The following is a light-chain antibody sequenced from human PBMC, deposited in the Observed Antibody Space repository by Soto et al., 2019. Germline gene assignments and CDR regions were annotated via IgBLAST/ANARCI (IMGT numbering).Light chain of an antibody. CDR3: QQDYSTLAT. V-gene: IGKV1-39*01. CDR1: ESISRH. CDR2: AAY. Sequence: DIQMSQSPSSLSASVGDRVTITCRAAESISRHLNWYQQKPGRAPDLLIYAAYTLQNGVHSRFTGSGSGTEFTLTITGPQLEDFATYYCQQDYSTLATFGQGTRLEIK. J-gene: IGKJ5*01.